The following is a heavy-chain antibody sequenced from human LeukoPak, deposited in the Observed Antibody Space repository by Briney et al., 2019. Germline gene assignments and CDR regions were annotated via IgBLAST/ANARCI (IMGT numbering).Heavy chain of an antibody. CDR1: GYTFTSYY. V-gene: IGHV1-46*01. CDR3: ARDLESIAAAGTGNYFDY. Sequence: ASVKVSCKASGYTFTSYYMHWVRQAPGQGLEWMGIINPSGGSTSYAQKFQGRVTMTGDTSTSTVYMELSSLRSEDTAVYYCARDLESIAAAGTGNYFDYWGQGTLVTVSS. CDR2: INPSGGST. J-gene: IGHJ4*02. D-gene: IGHD6-13*01.